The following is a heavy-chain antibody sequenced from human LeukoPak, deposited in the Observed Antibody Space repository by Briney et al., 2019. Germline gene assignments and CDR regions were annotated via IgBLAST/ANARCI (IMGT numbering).Heavy chain of an antibody. D-gene: IGHD1-26*01. J-gene: IGHJ4*02. CDR3: ARSSGRKFDC. Sequence: SETLSLTCAVSGYSISSSYNWGWIRQPPGKGLEWIGSIYYSGSTYYNPSLKSRVTISVDTSKNQFFLKLSSVTAADTAVYYCARSSGRKFDCWGQGTLVTVSS. V-gene: IGHV4-38-2*01. CDR2: IYYSGST. CDR1: GYSISSSYN.